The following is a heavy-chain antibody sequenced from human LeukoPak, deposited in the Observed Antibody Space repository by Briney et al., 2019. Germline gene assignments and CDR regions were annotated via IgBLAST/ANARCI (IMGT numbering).Heavy chain of an antibody. CDR1: GDTFDTYA. V-gene: IGHV1-69*04. CDR2: VIPILNIT. J-gene: IGHJ5*02. CDR3: ARCGYTGRAGDRWYDP. Sequence: ASVKVSCKASGDTFDTYAITWVRQAPGQGPEWMGRVIPILNITNYAQKFQGRVTITADRSTTTAYMELSSLRSEDTAVYYYARCGYTGRAGDRWYDPWGQGTPVTVSS. D-gene: IGHD5-12*01.